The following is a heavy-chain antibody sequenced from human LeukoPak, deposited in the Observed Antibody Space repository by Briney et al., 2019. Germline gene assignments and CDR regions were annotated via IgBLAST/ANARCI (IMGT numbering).Heavy chain of an antibody. CDR2: IIPIFGTA. CDR3: TRSGRDYYDSSGYPLDY. Sequence: GASVTVSCKASGGTFSSYAISWVRQAPGQGLEWMGGIIPIFGTANYAQKFQGRVTITADKSTSTAYMELSSLRSEDTAVYYCTRSGRDYYDSSGYPLDYWGQGTLVTVSS. J-gene: IGHJ4*02. CDR1: GGTFSSYA. V-gene: IGHV1-69*06. D-gene: IGHD3-22*01.